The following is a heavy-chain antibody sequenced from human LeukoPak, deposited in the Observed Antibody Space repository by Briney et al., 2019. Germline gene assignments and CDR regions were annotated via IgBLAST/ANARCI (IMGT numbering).Heavy chain of an antibody. J-gene: IGHJ6*03. CDR3: ARLKGRYFDWLLPTRHYMDV. Sequence: SETLSLTCAVYGGSFSGYYWSWIRQPPGKGLEWIGEINHSGSTNYNPSLKSRVTISVDTSKNQFSLKLSSVTAADTAVYYCARLKGRYFDWLLPTRHYMDVWGKGTTVTASS. D-gene: IGHD3-9*01. V-gene: IGHV4-34*01. CDR1: GGSFSGYY. CDR2: INHSGST.